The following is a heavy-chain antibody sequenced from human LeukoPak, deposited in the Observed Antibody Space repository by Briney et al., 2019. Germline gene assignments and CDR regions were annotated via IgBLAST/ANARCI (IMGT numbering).Heavy chain of an antibody. V-gene: IGHV4-4*07. Sequence: SETLSLTCTVSGGSISSYYWSWIRQPAGKGLEWIGRIYTSGSTNYNPSLKSRVTMSVDTSKNQFSLKLSSVTAADTAVYYCARDRYEWLTPDGAFDIWGQGTMVTVSS. CDR1: GGSISSYY. D-gene: IGHD3-3*01. CDR3: ARDRYEWLTPDGAFDI. J-gene: IGHJ3*02. CDR2: IYTSGST.